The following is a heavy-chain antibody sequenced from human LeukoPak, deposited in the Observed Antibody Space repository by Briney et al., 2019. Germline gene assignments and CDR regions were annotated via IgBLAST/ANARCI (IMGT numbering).Heavy chain of an antibody. CDR3: AIIVVVVAATRDY. D-gene: IGHD2-15*01. V-gene: IGHV3-23*01. Sequence: PGGSLRLSCAASGFTFSSYGMSWVRQAPGKGLEWVSAISGSGGSTYYADSVKGRFTISRDNSKNTLYLQMNSLRAEDTAVYYCAIIVVVVAATRDYWGQGTLVTVSS. CDR2: ISGSGGST. CDR1: GFTFSSYG. J-gene: IGHJ4*02.